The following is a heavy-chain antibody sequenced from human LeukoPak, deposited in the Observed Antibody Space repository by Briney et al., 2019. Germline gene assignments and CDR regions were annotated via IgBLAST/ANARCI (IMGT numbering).Heavy chain of an antibody. CDR2: XKEDGREK. D-gene: IGHD3-16*01. CDR3: ARGFHRENSAYNHFDS. CDR1: GFIFNNYW. V-gene: IGHV3-7*03. Sequence: GSLRLSCAASGFIFNNYWMSWVRPAPGKGLEXXXXXKEDGREKRYVXXXXXXXXISRDNGKNSLDLQMNNLRGEDMAVYYCARGFHRENSAYNHFDSRGQGTLVTVSS. J-gene: IGHJ4*02.